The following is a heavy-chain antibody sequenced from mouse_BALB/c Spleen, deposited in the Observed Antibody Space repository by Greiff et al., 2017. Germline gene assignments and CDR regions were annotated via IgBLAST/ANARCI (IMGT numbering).Heavy chain of an antibody. Sequence: VQLQQSAAELARPGASVKMSCKASGYTFTSYTMHWVKQRPGQGLEWIGYINPSSGYTEYNQKFKDKTTLTADKSSSTAYMQLSSLTSEDSAVYYCARWWETPDFDYWGQGTTLTVSS. CDR2: INPSSGYT. CDR3: ARWWETPDFDY. CDR1: GYTFTSYT. V-gene: IGHV1-4*02. D-gene: IGHD1-1*02. J-gene: IGHJ2*01.